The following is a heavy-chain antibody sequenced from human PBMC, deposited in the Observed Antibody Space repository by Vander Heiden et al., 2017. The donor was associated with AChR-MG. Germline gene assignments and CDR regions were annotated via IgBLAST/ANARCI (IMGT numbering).Heavy chain of an antibody. V-gene: IGHV1-69*01. J-gene: IGHJ3*02. CDR3: ARDRVGDFWSGYHVNDAFDI. D-gene: IGHD3-3*01. Sequence: QVQLVQSGAEVKKPGSSVKVSCKASGGTFSSYAIRGVRQAPGQGLEWMGGIIPIFGTANYAQKFQGRVTITADESTSTAYMELSSLRSEDTAVYYCARDRVGDFWSGYHVNDAFDIWGQGTMVTVSS. CDR1: GGTFSSYA. CDR2: IIPIFGTA.